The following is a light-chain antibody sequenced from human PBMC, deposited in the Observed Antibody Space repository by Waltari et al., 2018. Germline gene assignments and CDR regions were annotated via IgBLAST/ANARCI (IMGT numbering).Light chain of an antibody. CDR3: QQSYSTPIT. CDR1: QSISSY. V-gene: IGKV1-39*01. J-gene: IGKJ5*01. CDR2: AAS. Sequence: DIQMTQSPSSLSASVGDRVTITCRASQSISSYLNWYQQKPEKAPKLLIYAASRLQSGVPSRFSGSGSGTDFTLTISSLQPEDFATYYCQQSYSTPITFGQGTRLEIK.